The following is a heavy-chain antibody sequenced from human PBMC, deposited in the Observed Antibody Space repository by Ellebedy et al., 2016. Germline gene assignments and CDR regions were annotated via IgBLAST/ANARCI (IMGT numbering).Heavy chain of an antibody. V-gene: IGHV4-38-2*02. J-gene: IGHJ4*02. Sequence: SETLSLTCTVSGYSISSGYYWGWIRQSAGVGLEWIGSIYHDGSTYSNPSLQGRLSISLDTSKKQFSLKMNSVVAADTAMYYCARLLSLDGDDHWGQGTLVTVSS. CDR1: GYSISSGYY. CDR3: ARLLSLDGDDH. D-gene: IGHD2-21*01. CDR2: IYHDGST.